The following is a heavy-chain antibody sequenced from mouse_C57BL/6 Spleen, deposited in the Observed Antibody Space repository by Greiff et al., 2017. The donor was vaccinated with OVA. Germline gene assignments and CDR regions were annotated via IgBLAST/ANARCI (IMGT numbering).Heavy chain of an antibody. Sequence: VQLQQSGPELVKPGASVKISCKASGYSFTGYYMNWVKQSPEKSLEWIGEINPSTGGTTYNQKFKAKATLTVDKSSSTAYMQLKSLTSEASAVYYCARGVCTVITTKAWFAYWGQGTLVTVSA. D-gene: IGHD1-1*01. J-gene: IGHJ3*01. CDR3: ARGVCTVITTKAWFAY. V-gene: IGHV1-42*01. CDR2: INPSTGGT. CDR1: GYSFTGYY.